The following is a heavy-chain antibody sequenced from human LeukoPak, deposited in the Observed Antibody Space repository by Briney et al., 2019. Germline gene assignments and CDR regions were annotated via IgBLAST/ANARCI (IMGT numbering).Heavy chain of an antibody. CDR1: GGSISSYY. D-gene: IGHD2-15*01. Sequence: SETLSLTCTVSGGSISSYYWNWIRQPPGKGLEWIGYIYYIGSTNYNPSLKSRVTISVDTSKNQFSLKLSSVTAADTAVYYCARDRGSSGLNFALWGRGTLVTVSS. CDR3: ARDRGSSGLNFAL. CDR2: IYYIGST. J-gene: IGHJ2*01. V-gene: IGHV4-59*01.